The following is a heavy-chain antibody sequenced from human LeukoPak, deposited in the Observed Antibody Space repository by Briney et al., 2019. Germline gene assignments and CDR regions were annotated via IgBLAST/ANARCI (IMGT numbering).Heavy chain of an antibody. V-gene: IGHV1-2*02. Sequence: ASVKVSCKASGYTFTGYYMHWVRQAPGQGLEWMGWINPITGATNYAQKFQGRVTMTRDTSISTVYMELTRLKSDDTAVYYCARSNNCTYGVCSVVSIYYGMDFWGQGTTVTVSS. CDR3: ARSNNCTYGVCSVVSIYYGMDF. J-gene: IGHJ6*02. D-gene: IGHD2-8*01. CDR2: INPITGAT. CDR1: GYTFTGYY.